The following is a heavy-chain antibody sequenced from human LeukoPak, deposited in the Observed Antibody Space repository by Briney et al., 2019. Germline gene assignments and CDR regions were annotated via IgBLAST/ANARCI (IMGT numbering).Heavy chain of an antibody. Sequence: GASVKVSCKASGYTFTGYYMHWVRQAPGQGLEWMGWINPNSGNTGYAQKFQGRVTMTRNTSISTAYMELSSLRSEDTAVYYCARGLGDYGDYGAFDYWGQGTLVTVSS. CDR3: ARGLGDYGDYGAFDY. V-gene: IGHV1-8*02. J-gene: IGHJ4*02. CDR1: GYTFTGYY. D-gene: IGHD4-17*01. CDR2: INPNSGNT.